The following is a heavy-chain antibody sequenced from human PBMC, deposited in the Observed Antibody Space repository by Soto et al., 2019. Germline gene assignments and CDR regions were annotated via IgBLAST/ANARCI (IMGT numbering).Heavy chain of an antibody. Sequence: EVQLVESGGDLVQRGGSLRLSCAASGFPFSSDWMHWVRHTPGKGLAWVARISGDGVTKYYADSVTGRFTVSRDNAKNTLSLQISGLRAEDTAVYYCAREYYGLLTGYYTDYWGQGTLVSVSS. CDR1: GFPFSSDW. D-gene: IGHD3-9*01. J-gene: IGHJ4*02. V-gene: IGHV3-74*01. CDR2: ISGDGVTK. CDR3: AREYYGLLTGYYTDY.